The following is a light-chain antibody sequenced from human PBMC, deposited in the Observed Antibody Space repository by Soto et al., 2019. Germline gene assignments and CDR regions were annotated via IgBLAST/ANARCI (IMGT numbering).Light chain of an antibody. V-gene: IGKV3-15*01. CDR2: SVS. CDR3: QQYYDRPLT. CDR1: QTVGSN. J-gene: IGKJ5*01. Sequence: EIVMSQSPATLSVSPGERVTLSCRASQTVGSNLAWYQQKSGQAPRLLIYSVSTRATGIPARFSGSGSGTEFTLTISSLQSEDFGFYYCQQYYDRPLTFGHGTRLDIK.